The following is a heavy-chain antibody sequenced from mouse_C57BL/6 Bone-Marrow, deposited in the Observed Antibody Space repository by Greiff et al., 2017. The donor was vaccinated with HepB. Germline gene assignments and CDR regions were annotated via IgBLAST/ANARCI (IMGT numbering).Heavy chain of an antibody. D-gene: IGHD1-1*02. CDR3: ARKGVLWTFAY. CDR1: GYTFTSYW. Sequence: VKLQQPGAELVMPGASVKLSCKASGYTFTSYWMHWVKQRPGQGLEWIGEIDPSDSYTNYNQKFKGKSTLTVDKSSSTAYMQLSSLTSEDSAVYYCARKGVLWTFAYWGQGTLVTVSA. J-gene: IGHJ3*01. CDR2: IDPSDSYT. V-gene: IGHV1-69*01.